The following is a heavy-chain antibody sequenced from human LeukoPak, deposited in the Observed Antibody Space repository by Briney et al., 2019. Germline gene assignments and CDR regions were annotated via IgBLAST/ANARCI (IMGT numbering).Heavy chain of an antibody. CDR2: ISGSGGST. CDR1: GFTFSSYA. V-gene: IGHV3-23*01. CDR3: AKYFEYYYDSTGIDY. Sequence: GGSLRLSCAASGFTFSSYAMSWVRQAPGKGLEWVSAISGSGGSTYYADSVKGRFTISRDNSKNTLYLQMNSLRAEDTAVYYCAKYFEYYYDSTGIDYWGQGTLVTVSS. J-gene: IGHJ4*02. D-gene: IGHD3-22*01.